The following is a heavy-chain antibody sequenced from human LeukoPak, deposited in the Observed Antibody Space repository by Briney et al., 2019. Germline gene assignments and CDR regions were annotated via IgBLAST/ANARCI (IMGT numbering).Heavy chain of an antibody. D-gene: IGHD2-2*01. V-gene: IGHV3-30*02. J-gene: IGHJ1*01. CDR1: GFTFSSYG. CDR3: AKGEDIVVVPAATREAEYFQH. CDR2: IRYDGSNK. Sequence: GGSLRLSCAASGFTFSSYGMHWVRQAPGKGLEWVAFIRYDGSNKYYADSVKGRFTISRDNSKNTLYLQMNSLRAEDTAVYYCAKGEDIVVVPAATREAEYFQHWGQGTLVTVSS.